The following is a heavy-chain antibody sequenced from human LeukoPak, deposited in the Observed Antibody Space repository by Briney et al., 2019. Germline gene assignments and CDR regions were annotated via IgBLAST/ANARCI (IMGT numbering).Heavy chain of an antibody. Sequence: SETLSLTCSVSGGSISSYYWSWIRQPPGKGLEWIGYMYYSGSTNYNPSLKSRVTMSVDTSKNQFSLKLSSVTAADTAVYYCARGYYGDYVDYWGQGTLVTVSS. D-gene: IGHD4-17*01. CDR3: ARGYYGDYVDY. CDR2: MYYSGST. J-gene: IGHJ4*02. CDR1: GGSISSYY. V-gene: IGHV4-59*12.